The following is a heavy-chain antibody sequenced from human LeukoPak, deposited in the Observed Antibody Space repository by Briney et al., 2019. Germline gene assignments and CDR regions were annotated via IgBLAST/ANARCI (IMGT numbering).Heavy chain of an antibody. J-gene: IGHJ4*02. CDR3: TRRSQGLYFDY. CDR2: IRSKANSHAT. Sequence: GGSRKLSCAASGFTFSGSAMHWVRQASGKGLEWVGRIRSKANSHATAYAASVKGRFTISRDDSKNTAYVQMNSLKTEDTAVYYCTRRSQGLYFDYWGQGTLVTVSS. V-gene: IGHV3-73*01. CDR1: GFTFSGSA.